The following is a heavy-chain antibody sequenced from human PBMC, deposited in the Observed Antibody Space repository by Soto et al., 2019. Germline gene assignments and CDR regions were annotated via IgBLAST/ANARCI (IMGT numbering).Heavy chain of an antibody. CDR3: ARGLGLYYVDY. CDR2: INAGNGNT. V-gene: IGHV1-3*01. Sequence: QVQLVQSGAEVKKPGASVKVSCKASGYTFTSYAMHWVRQAPGQRLEWMGWINAGNGNTKYSQKFQGRVTITRDTSASTAYMELSSLRSEETAVYYCARGLGLYYVDYWGQGTLVTVSS. J-gene: IGHJ4*02. CDR1: GYTFTSYA. D-gene: IGHD1-26*01.